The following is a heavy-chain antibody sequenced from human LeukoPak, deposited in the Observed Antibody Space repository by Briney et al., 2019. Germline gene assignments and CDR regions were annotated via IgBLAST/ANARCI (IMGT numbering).Heavy chain of an antibody. CDR1: GFTFNSYW. J-gene: IGHJ6*03. D-gene: IGHD3-10*01. CDR3: ARDGDTVLTRGYYYYLVV. CDR2: INQDGSQK. Sequence: PGGSLRLSCAASGFTFNSYWMTWVRQAPGKGLEWVASINQDGSQKYYVESLKGRFTISRDNAKNSHYLQMNSLRAEDTALYYCARDGDTVLTRGYYYYLVVWGKGTTVTVSS. V-gene: IGHV3-7*01.